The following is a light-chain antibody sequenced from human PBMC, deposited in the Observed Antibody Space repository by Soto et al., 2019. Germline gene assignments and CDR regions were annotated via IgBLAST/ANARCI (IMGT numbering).Light chain of an antibody. J-gene: IGKJ1*01. CDR1: QGISNY. Sequence: DIQMTQSPSSLSASVGDRVTITRRASQGISNYLAWYQQKPGKVPKLLIYAASTLQSGVPSRFSGSGSGTDFTLTISSLQPEDVATYYCQKYNSAPTWTFGQGTKVEIK. V-gene: IGKV1-27*01. CDR2: AAS. CDR3: QKYNSAPTWT.